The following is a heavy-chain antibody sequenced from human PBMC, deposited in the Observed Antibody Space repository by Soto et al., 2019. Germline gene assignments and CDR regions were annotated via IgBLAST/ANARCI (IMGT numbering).Heavy chain of an antibody. Sequence: QVTLKESGPVLVKATETLTLTCTVSGFSLTTGRMGVSWIRQPPGKALEWLAHIFSNDERSYNASLQPRLTIFDEISKGQVVLTTTDVCPVDTATYYCARLVADPSYYYYGLDVWGPGTTVTVSS. CDR1: GFSLTTGRMG. CDR3: ARLVADPSYYYYGLDV. CDR2: IFSNDER. V-gene: IGHV2-26*01. J-gene: IGHJ6*02.